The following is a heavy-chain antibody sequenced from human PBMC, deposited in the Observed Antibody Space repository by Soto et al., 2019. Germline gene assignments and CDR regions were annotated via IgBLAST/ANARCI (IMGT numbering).Heavy chain of an antibody. CDR2: IPSKTNTYAT. D-gene: IGHD6-19*01. J-gene: IGHJ4*02. CDR1: GITFSGST. Sequence: EVQLVESGGGLVQPGGSLKLSCAASGITFSGSTIHWVRQTSGKGLEWVGRIPSKTNTYATAYAASVKGRFTISRDDSKNTAYLQMNSLKTEHTAVYYCTRQHLDVPVASAIDYWGQGTLVTVSS. V-gene: IGHV3-73*02. CDR3: TRQHLDVPVASAIDY.